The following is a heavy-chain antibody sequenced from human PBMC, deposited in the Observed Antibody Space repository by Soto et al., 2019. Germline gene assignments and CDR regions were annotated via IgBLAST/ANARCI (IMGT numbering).Heavy chain of an antibody. V-gene: IGHV3-15*01. D-gene: IGHD3-3*01. CDR2: INRKIDGETT. J-gene: IGHJ4*02. Sequence: LSLSCVVFEYTFSDAWMSWFRQAPGKGLERVACINRKIDGETTDYAAPVEGRFTIARDDSKNTLYLQMSSLKIEDTAVYFCTADHWSWGQGTLVTVSS. CDR3: TADHWS. CDR1: EYTFSDAW.